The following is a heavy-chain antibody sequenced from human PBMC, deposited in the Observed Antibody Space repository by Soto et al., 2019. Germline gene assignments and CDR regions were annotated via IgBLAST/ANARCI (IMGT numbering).Heavy chain of an antibody. CDR2: SYYSGST. CDR1: GSSISSSSYS. CDR3: PRHLLYGSSGYRTRRGPYYFEY. J-gene: IGHJ4*02. V-gene: IGHV4-39*01. D-gene: IGHD3-22*01. Sequence: PYETLSLTCTLSGSSISSSSYSWGWLRQPQGKGLEWIWSSYYSGSTYYNPSLKSRFTISVDTSKNHYSLKLSSVTAADPAVYYCPRHLLYGSSGYRTRRGPYYFEYWRQGPLVTASS.